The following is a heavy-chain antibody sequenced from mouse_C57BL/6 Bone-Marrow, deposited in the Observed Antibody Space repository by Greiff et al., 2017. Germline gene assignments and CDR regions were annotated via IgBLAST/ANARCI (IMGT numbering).Heavy chain of an antibody. V-gene: IGHV1-4*01. CDR2: INPSSGYT. CDR1: GYTFTSYT. CDR3: ARYDGYYGY. J-gene: IGHJ2*01. Sequence: QVHVKQSGAELARPGASMKMSCKASGYTFTSYTMHWVKQRPGQGLEWIGYINPSSGYTKYNQKFKDKATLTADKSSSTAYMQLSSLTSEDSAVYYCARYDGYYGYWGQGTTLTVSS. D-gene: IGHD2-3*01.